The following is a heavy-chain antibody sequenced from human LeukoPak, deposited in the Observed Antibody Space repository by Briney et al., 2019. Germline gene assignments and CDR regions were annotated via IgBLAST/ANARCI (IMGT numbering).Heavy chain of an antibody. CDR3: ARDSSSWRPLDY. Sequence: GGSLRLSCAASGFTFSSYWMSWVRQAPGKGLEGVANIKQDGSGKYYVDSVKGRFTISRDNAKNSLYLQMNSLRAEDTAVYYCARDSSSWRPLDYWGQGTLVTVSS. CDR2: IKQDGSGK. J-gene: IGHJ4*02. D-gene: IGHD6-13*01. V-gene: IGHV3-7*01. CDR1: GFTFSSYW.